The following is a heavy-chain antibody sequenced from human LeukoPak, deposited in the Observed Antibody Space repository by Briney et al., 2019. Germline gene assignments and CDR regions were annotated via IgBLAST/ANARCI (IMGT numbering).Heavy chain of an antibody. CDR2: ISSSSSYI. CDR1: RFTFSSYG. Sequence: GGSLRLSCAASRFTFSSYGMHWVRQAPGKGLEWVSSISSSSSYIYYADSVKGRFTISRDNAKNSLYLQMNSLRAEDTAVYYCARDQVSAFGWLVQLGDAFDIWGQGTMVTVSS. V-gene: IGHV3-21*01. J-gene: IGHJ3*02. D-gene: IGHD6-19*01. CDR3: ARDQVSAFGWLVQLGDAFDI.